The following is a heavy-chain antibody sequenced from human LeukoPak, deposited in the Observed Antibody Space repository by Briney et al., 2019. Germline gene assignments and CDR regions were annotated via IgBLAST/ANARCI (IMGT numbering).Heavy chain of an antibody. CDR2: IYYSGST. Sequence: SETLSLTCTVSGGSISSYYWSWIRQPPGKGLEWIGYIYYSGSTNYNPSLKSRVTISVDTSKNQFSLKLSSVTAADTAVYYCARPAGGTHFDYWGQGTLVTVSS. D-gene: IGHD6-13*01. CDR3: ARPAGGTHFDY. CDR1: GGSISSYY. J-gene: IGHJ4*02. V-gene: IGHV4-59*12.